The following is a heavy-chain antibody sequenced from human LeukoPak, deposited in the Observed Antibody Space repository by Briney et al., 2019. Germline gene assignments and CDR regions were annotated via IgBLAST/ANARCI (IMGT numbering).Heavy chain of an antibody. CDR1: GFTFDDYA. CDR3: ARSWSGYFLFDY. CDR2: ISGNGRNA. D-gene: IGHD3-3*01. V-gene: IGHV3-23*01. J-gene: IGHJ4*02. Sequence: GGSLRLSCAASGFTFDDYAMHWVRQAPGKGLEWVSGISGNGRNAYSADSVKGRFTISRDSSKNTLYLQMNTLRADDTAVYYCARSWSGYFLFDYWGQGTLVTVSS.